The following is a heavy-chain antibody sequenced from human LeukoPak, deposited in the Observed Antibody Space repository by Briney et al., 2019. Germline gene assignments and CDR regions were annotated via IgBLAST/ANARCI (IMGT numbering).Heavy chain of an antibody. CDR2: ISSSSSYI. CDR3: ARDLSLRWFGELLYDY. J-gene: IGHJ4*02. CDR1: GFTFSSYS. V-gene: IGHV3-21*01. D-gene: IGHD3-10*01. Sequence: PGGSLRLSCAASGFTFSSYSMNWVRQAPGKELEWVSSISSSSSYIYYADSVKGRFTISRDNAKNSLYLQMNSLRAEDTAVYYCARDLSLRWFGELLYDYWGQGTLVTVSS.